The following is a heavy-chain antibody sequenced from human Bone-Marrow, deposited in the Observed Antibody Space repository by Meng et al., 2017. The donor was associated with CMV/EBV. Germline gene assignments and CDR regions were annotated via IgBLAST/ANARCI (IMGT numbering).Heavy chain of an antibody. D-gene: IGHD3-3*01. J-gene: IGHJ5*02. CDR1: GLTFSGSA. CDR3: GTPNYNWFDP. CDR2: IRSKVNNYAT. V-gene: IGHV3-73*01. Sequence: GESLKISCAASGLTFSGSAMHWVRQASGKGLEWVGCIRSKVNNYATAYAASMKGRFTISRDDSEDTAVYYCASRATIFGVVWRGGTPNYNWFDPWGQGTLVTVSS.